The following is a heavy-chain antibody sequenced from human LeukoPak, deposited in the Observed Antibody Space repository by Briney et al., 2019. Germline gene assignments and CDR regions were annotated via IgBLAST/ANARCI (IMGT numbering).Heavy chain of an antibody. CDR3: ARETYYYDGSGYYGVDY. D-gene: IGHD3-22*01. J-gene: IGHJ4*02. Sequence: PGGSLRLSCAASGFTFSSYEMNWVRQAPGKGLEWVSYISSSGSTIYYEDSVKGRFTISRDNAKNSLYLQMNSLRAEDTAVYYCARETYYYDGSGYYGVDYWGQGTLVTVSS. CDR1: GFTFSSYE. V-gene: IGHV3-48*03. CDR2: ISSSGSTI.